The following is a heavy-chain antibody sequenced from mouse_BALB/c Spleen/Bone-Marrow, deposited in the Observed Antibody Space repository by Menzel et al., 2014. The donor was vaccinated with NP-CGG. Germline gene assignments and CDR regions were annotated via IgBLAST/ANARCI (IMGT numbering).Heavy chain of an antibody. Sequence: GAELVKPGASVKLSCKASGYTFTSYYMYWVEQRPGQGLEWIGEINPSNGGTYFNEKFKSKATLTVDKTSSTAYMQLSRLTSENSAVYYCTRWYYSNYFDYWGQGTTHTVSS. CDR2: INPSNGGT. D-gene: IGHD2-5*01. CDR3: TRWYYSNYFDY. CDR1: GYTFTSYY. V-gene: IGHV1S16*01. J-gene: IGHJ2*01.